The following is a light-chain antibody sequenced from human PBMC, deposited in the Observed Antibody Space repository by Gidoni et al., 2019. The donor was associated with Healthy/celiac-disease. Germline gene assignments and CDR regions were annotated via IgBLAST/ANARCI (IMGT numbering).Light chain of an antibody. Sequence: QSVLTQPPSASVTPGQRVTISCSGSSSNIGSNTVNWYQQLPGTAPNLLIYSNHQRPSGVPDRFSGSKSGTSASLAISGLQSEDEADYYCAAWDDSLNGWVFGGGTKLTV. CDR3: AAWDDSLNGWV. CDR1: SSNIGSNT. CDR2: SNH. J-gene: IGLJ3*02. V-gene: IGLV1-44*01.